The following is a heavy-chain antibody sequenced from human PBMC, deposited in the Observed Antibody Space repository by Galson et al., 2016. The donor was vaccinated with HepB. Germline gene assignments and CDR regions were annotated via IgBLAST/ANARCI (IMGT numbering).Heavy chain of an antibody. D-gene: IGHD1-7*01. CDR3: AKAPNPGTTLYPLDY. CDR1: GFTFSTYI. Sequence: SLRLSCAASGFTFSTYIMHWVRQAPGKGLEWVALIAYDGSNKYYADSVKGRFTISRDNSKSALYLQMNSLRVEDTAVYYCAKAPNPGTTLYPLDYWGQGSLVTVSS. CDR2: IAYDGSNK. J-gene: IGHJ4*02. V-gene: IGHV3-30-3*01.